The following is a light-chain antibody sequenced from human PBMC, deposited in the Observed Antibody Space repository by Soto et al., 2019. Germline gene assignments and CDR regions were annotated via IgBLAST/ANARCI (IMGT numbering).Light chain of an antibody. CDR1: SSDVGGYNY. CDR2: EVS. V-gene: IGLV2-14*01. CDR3: SSYTSSSTLV. J-gene: IGLJ1*01. Sequence: QSALTQPASVSGSPGQSITISCTGTSSDVGGYNYVSWYQQHPGKAPKLMIYEVSNRPSGVSNRFSGSKSGNTASLTISGLQAADVADYYCSSYTSSSTLVFGTGTQLTVL.